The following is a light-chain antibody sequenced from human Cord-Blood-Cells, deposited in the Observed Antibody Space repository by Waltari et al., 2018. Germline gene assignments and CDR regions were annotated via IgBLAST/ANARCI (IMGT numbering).Light chain of an antibody. V-gene: IGKV3-20*01. CDR1: QRVSSSY. CDR3: QQYGSSXWT. CDR2: GAS. J-gene: IGKJ1*01. Sequence: EIVLTQSPGTXXLSPXXRATLSCRASQRVSSSYLAWYQKKPAQAPRLLIYGASSRATGIPDRFSGSGSGTDFTLTISRLEPEDFAVYYCQQYGSSXWTFGXGTKVEIK.